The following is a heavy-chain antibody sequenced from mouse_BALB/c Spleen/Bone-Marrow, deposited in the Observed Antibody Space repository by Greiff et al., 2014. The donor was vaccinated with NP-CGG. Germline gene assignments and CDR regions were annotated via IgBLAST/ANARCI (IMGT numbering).Heavy chain of an antibody. CDR3: ARDKNYGSYWYFDV. CDR2: IRNKANGYTT. J-gene: IGHJ1*01. Sequence: EVKLMESGGGLVQPGGSLRLSCATSGFTFTDYYMSWVRQPPGKALEWLGFIRNKANGYTTEYSASVKGRFTISRDNSQSILYLQMNTLRAEHSATYYCARDKNYGSYWYFDVWGAGTTVTVSS. V-gene: IGHV7-3*02. D-gene: IGHD2-1*01. CDR1: GFTFTDYY.